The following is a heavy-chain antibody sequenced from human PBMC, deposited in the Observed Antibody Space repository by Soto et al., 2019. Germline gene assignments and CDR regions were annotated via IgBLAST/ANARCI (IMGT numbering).Heavy chain of an antibody. J-gene: IGHJ6*02. CDR3: ARGSSIAGLYYGMDV. CDR2: NYYSWIT. CDR1: GGSISSGGYY. V-gene: IGHV4-31*03. Sequence: QVKLQESGPGLVKPSQTLSLTCTVSGGSISSGGYYWTWIRQHPGKGLEWIGYNYYSWITYYNPSLKSRVTISLDTSKNQFSLKLSSVTAADTAVYYCARGSSIAGLYYGMDVWGQGTTVTVSS. D-gene: IGHD6-6*01.